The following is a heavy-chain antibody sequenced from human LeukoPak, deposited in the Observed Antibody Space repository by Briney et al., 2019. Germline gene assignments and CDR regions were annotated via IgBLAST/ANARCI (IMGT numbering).Heavy chain of an antibody. Sequence: GSLRLSCAASGFTVSSNYVSWVRQAPGKGLEWVSVIYSGGSTYYADSVKGRFTISRDNSKNTLYLQMNSLRAEDTAVYYCARSPSKRWLQPQADAFDIWGQGTMVTVSS. D-gene: IGHD5-24*01. CDR1: GFTVSSNY. CDR2: IYSGGST. V-gene: IGHV3-53*01. J-gene: IGHJ3*02. CDR3: ARSPSKRWLQPQADAFDI.